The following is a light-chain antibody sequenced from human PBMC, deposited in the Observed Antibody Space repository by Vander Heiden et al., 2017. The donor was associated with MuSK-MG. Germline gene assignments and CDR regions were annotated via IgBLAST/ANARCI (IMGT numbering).Light chain of an antibody. CDR3: QVRSSGHPRFT. CDR2: DAS. V-gene: IGKV3-11*01. CDR1: QSVSSY. J-gene: IGKJ3*01. Sequence: EIVLTQSPAILSLSPGGRATLSCKASQSVSSYLAWYQQKPGQAPRLLIYDASNRATGITDRFSGSGSGTDFTLTISSREPEDFALNYCQVRSSGHPRFTFGPGTKVDIK.